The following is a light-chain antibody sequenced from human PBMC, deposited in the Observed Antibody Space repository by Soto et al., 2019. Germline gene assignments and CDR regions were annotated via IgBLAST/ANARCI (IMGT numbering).Light chain of an antibody. Sequence: EIVLTQSPGTLSLSPGERATLSCRASQSVNSNYLAWYQRKPGQAPRLLIYGASNRATDIPYRFSASGSGTDFTLTITRLEAEDFAEYYCQQYDITPPTFGQGTKVEVK. V-gene: IGKV3-20*01. J-gene: IGKJ1*01. CDR3: QQYDITPPT. CDR1: QSVNSNY. CDR2: GAS.